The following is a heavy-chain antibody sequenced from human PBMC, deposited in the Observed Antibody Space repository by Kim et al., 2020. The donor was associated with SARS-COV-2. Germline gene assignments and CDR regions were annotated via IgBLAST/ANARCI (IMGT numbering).Heavy chain of an antibody. J-gene: IGHJ6*02. V-gene: IGHV4-39*01. CDR2: IYYSGST. CDR3: ARHTRYRYRGYSNYGFSDYYYGMDV. D-gene: IGHD4-4*01. CDR1: GGSISSSSYY. Sequence: SETLSLTCTVSGGSISSSSYYWGWIRQPPGKGLEWIGSIYYSGSTYYNPSLKSRVTISVDTSKNQFSLKLSSVTAADTAVYYCARHTRYRYRGYSNYGFSDYYYGMDVWGQGTTVTVSS.